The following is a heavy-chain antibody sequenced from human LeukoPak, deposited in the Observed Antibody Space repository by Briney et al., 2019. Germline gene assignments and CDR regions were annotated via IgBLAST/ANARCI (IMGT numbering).Heavy chain of an antibody. D-gene: IGHD4-17*01. CDR1: GYSISSGYY. CDR3: ARHASYGDGLLYFDY. Sequence: SETLPLTCAVSGYSISSGYYWGWIRPPPGKGLEWIGSIYHSGSTYYNPSLKSRVTISVDTSKNQFSLKLSSVTAADTAVYYCARHASYGDGLLYFDYWGQGTLVTVSS. CDR2: IYHSGST. J-gene: IGHJ4*02. V-gene: IGHV4-38-2*01.